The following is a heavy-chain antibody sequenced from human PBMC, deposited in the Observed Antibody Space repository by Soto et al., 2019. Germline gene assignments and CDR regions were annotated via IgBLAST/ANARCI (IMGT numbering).Heavy chain of an antibody. J-gene: IGHJ1*01. CDR2: ISSNGGST. Sequence: EVQLVESGGGLVQPGGSLRLSCSASGFTFSSYAMHWVRQAPGKGLEYVSAISSNGGSTYYADSVKGRFTISRDNSKNTLYLQMSSLRAEDTAVYYCVKAPPHSSSWYVHFQHWGQGTLVTVSS. V-gene: IGHV3-64D*06. CDR3: VKAPPHSSSWYVHFQH. D-gene: IGHD6-13*01. CDR1: GFTFSSYA.